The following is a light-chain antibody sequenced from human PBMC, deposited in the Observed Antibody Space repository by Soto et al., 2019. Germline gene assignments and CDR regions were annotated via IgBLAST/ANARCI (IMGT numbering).Light chain of an antibody. J-gene: IGKJ2*01. V-gene: IGKV3-20*01. CDR3: QQFDNSKYT. CDR1: QSISSTH. Sequence: EIVLTHSPGTLSLSPGERATLSCMASQSISSTHLAWYQQKPGQAPRLLIYGASSRATGIPDRFSGSGSGTDFTLTISRLEPEDCAVYYCQQFDNSKYTFGQGTKVEIK. CDR2: GAS.